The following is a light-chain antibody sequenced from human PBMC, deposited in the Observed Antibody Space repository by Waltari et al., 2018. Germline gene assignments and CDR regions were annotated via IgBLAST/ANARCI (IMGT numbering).Light chain of an antibody. V-gene: IGKV3-11*01. Sequence: EVVLTQSLATLSLSPGERATLSCRASQSISTYLAWYQQKAGQAPRLLIYGSSNRATGVPATFSGSGSGTDFTLTISNVEPEDCAVYYCQQRSIWLTFGGGTKVDLK. CDR1: QSISTY. J-gene: IGKJ4*01. CDR2: GSS. CDR3: QQRSIWLT.